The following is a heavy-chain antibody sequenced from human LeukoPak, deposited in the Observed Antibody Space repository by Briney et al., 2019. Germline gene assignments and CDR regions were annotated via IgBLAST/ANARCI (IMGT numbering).Heavy chain of an antibody. Sequence: PPQTLSLTCAVSGGSISSGGYSWSWIRQPPGKGLEWIGYIYYSGSTYYNPSLKSRVTISVDTSKNQFSLKLSSVTAADTAVYYCARHQAGYSYGSYNWFDPWGQGTLVTVSS. CDR1: GGSISSGGYS. D-gene: IGHD5-18*01. CDR3: ARHQAGYSYGSYNWFDP. V-gene: IGHV4-30-4*07. CDR2: IYYSGST. J-gene: IGHJ5*02.